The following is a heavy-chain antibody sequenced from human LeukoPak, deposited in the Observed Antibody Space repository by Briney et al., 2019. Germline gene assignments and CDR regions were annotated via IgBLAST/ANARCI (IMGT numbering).Heavy chain of an antibody. Sequence: SETLSLTCSVSGGSISDDAWAWIRRPPGRGLEWIGHIHYTGNTDYNPSLKNRVTLSLDTPKNQFSLKVRSVTAADTAVYYCAKLSHIAAAGAYSYHSLNIWSQGTTVTVSS. CDR2: IHYTGNT. CDR3: AKLSHIAAAGAYSYHSLNI. V-gene: IGHV4-59*08. CDR1: GGSISDDA. J-gene: IGHJ6*02. D-gene: IGHD6-13*01.